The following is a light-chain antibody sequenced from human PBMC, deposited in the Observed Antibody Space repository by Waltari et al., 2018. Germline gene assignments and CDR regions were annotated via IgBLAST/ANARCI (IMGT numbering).Light chain of an antibody. CDR2: DVS. Sequence: EIVLTQSPATLSLSPGERATLSCRASQSVSTFLAWYQQKPGQSPRLLIYDVSFRATGIPIRFSGSGSETDFTLTSSSLEPEDFAVYYCQQRRNWPTFGGGTKVEVK. CDR1: QSVSTF. CDR3: QQRRNWPT. J-gene: IGKJ4*01. V-gene: IGKV3-11*01.